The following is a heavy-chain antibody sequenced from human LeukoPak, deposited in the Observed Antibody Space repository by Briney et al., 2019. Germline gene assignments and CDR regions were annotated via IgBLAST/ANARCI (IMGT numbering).Heavy chain of an antibody. CDR2: IYTSGST. CDR3: ASSYYYYGMDV. Sequence: SETLSLTCTVSGGSISSYYWSWIRQPPGKGLEWIGYIYTSGSTNYNPSLKSRVTISVDTSKNQFSLKLSSVTAADTAVYYCASSYYYYGMDVWGQGTTVTVSS. J-gene: IGHJ6*02. CDR1: GGSISSYY. V-gene: IGHV4-4*09.